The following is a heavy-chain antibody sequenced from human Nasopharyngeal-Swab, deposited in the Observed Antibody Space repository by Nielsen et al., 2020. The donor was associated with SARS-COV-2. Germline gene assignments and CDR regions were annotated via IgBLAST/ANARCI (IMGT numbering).Heavy chain of an antibody. CDR3: ARDGTTWWEWGYYNYRIDV. CDR1: KFTFSSYG. J-gene: IGHJ6*02. V-gene: IGHV3-33*05. Sequence: LKISCEASKFTFSSYGMYWVRQAPGNGLEWVALISYDRNDINYADSVKGRFTISRDNSRNTLFLQMNSLRAEDTAVYYCARDGTTWWEWGYYNYRIDVWGQGTTVTVPS. D-gene: IGHD1-26*01. CDR2: ISYDRNDI.